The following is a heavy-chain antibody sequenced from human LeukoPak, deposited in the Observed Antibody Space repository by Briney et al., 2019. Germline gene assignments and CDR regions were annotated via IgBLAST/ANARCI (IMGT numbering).Heavy chain of an antibody. J-gene: IGHJ4*02. CDR1: GGSVSSYY. Sequence: PSETLSLTCSVSGGSVSSYYWSWILQSPGKGLEWIGYIHNSGRTNYNPSLKSRVTGFVDTSKNQVSLRLSSVTAADTAVYYCARHGTISSESYFDYWGQGALVTVSS. V-gene: IGHV4-59*08. D-gene: IGHD1-14*01. CDR3: ARHGTISSESYFDY. CDR2: IHNSGRT.